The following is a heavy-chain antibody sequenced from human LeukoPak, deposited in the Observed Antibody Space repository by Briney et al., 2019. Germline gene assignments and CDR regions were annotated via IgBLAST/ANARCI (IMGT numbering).Heavy chain of an antibody. Sequence: GASVKVSCKASGYTFTSYYIHWVRQAPGQGLEWMGLINPSGGSTNYAQKFQGRVTMTSNTSISTAYMELSSLRSEDTAVYYCARISRCSSTSCYYYYYYMDVWGKGTTVTISS. J-gene: IGHJ6*03. CDR1: GYTFTSYY. CDR3: ARISRCSSTSCYYYYYYMDV. V-gene: IGHV1-46*01. D-gene: IGHD2-2*01. CDR2: INPSGGST.